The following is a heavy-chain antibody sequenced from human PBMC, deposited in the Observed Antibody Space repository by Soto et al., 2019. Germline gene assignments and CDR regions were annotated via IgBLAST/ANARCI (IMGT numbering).Heavy chain of an antibody. CDR3: ARDLAAADY. D-gene: IGHD6-13*01. CDR1: GYTFTNYY. CDR2: INPTGGST. V-gene: IGHV1-46*01. J-gene: IGHJ4*02. Sequence: KKRRASVKVSCKASGYTFTNYYIHWVRQAPGQGLEWMGIINPTGGSTNYAQKFQGRVTLTMDTSTSTVYMELSSLRFEDTAVYYCARDLAAADYWGQGTLVTVSS.